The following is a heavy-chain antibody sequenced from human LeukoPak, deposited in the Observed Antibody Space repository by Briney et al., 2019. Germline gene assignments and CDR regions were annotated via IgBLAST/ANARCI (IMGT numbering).Heavy chain of an antibody. V-gene: IGHV3-30-3*01. CDR1: GFTFSSYA. CDR2: ISYDGSNK. J-gene: IGHJ4*02. Sequence: GRSLRLSCAASGFTFSSYAMHWVRQAPGKGLEWVAVISYDGSNKYYADSVKGRFTISRDNSKNTLYLQMNSLRAEDTAVYYCATWRGSFHDYWGQGTLVTVSS. D-gene: IGHD1-1*01. CDR3: ATWRGSFHDY.